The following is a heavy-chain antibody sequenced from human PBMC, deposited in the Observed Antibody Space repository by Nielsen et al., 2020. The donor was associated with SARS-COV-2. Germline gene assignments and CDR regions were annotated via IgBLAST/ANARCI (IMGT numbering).Heavy chain of an antibody. J-gene: IGHJ5*02. CDR1: GYTFTSYA. Sequence: ASVKVSCKASGYTFTSYAMHWVRQAPGQRLEWMGWINAGNGNTKYSQKFQGRVTITRDTSASTAYMELSSLRSEDTAAYYCARVGAPWGHWFDPWGQGTLVTVSS. CDR3: ARVGAPWGHWFDP. CDR2: INAGNGNT. D-gene: IGHD1-26*01. V-gene: IGHV1-3*01.